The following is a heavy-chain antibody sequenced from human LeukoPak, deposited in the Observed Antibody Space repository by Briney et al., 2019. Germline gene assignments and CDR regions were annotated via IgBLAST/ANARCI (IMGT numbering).Heavy chain of an antibody. J-gene: IGHJ4*02. CDR2: IKLDGGEK. CDR3: ARGGVITGRFDY. V-gene: IGHV3-7*01. D-gene: IGHD3-22*01. CDR1: GFTFSSYW. Sequence: GGSLRLSCAASGFTFSSYWMSWVRQAPGKGLEWVATIKLDGGEKYYVDSVKGRFTISRDNAKNALYLQMSSLSAEDTAVYYCARGGVITGRFDYWGQGTLVTVSS.